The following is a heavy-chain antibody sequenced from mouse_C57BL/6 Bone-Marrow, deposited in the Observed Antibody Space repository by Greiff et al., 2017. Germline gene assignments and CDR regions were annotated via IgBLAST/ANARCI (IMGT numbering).Heavy chain of an antibody. CDR2: IYPVSGET. D-gene: IGHD2-3*01. J-gene: IGHJ4*01. Sequence: LMESGAELASPGASVTLSCKASGYTFTDHIMNWVKKRPGQGLEWIGRIYPVSGETNYNQQFMGKATFSVDRSSSTVYMVLNSLTSEDPAVYYCGRVDGYYGYAMDYWGQGTSVTVSS. CDR1: GYTFTDHI. CDR3: GRVDGYYGYAMDY. V-gene: IGHV1-11*01.